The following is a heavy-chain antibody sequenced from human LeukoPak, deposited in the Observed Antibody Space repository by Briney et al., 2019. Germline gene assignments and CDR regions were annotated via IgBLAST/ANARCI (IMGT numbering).Heavy chain of an antibody. CDR2: IRYDGSNK. V-gene: IGHV3-30*02. D-gene: IGHD3-10*01. CDR1: GFTFSSYG. Sequence: GGSLRLSCAASGFTFSSYGMHWVRQAPGKGLEWVAFIRYDGSNKYHADSVKGRFTISRDNSKNTLYLQMNSLRAEDTAVYYCAKCLIWFGELCFFDYWGQGTLVTVSS. J-gene: IGHJ4*02. CDR3: AKCLIWFGELCFFDY.